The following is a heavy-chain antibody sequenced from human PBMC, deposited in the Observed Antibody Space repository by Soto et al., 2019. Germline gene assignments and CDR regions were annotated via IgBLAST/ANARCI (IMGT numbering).Heavy chain of an antibody. CDR1: GGSISVSNW. CDR2: IYHSGYT. CDR3: ARRPRPDNYGMDV. J-gene: IGHJ6*02. Sequence: SETLSLTCAVSGGSISVSNWWTWVRQPPGKGLEWIGEIYHSGYTSYIPSLKSRVIISVDKSKNQFSLKLRSVTAADTAVYYCARRPRPDNYGMDVWGQGTTVTVSS. D-gene: IGHD6-6*01. V-gene: IGHV4-4*02.